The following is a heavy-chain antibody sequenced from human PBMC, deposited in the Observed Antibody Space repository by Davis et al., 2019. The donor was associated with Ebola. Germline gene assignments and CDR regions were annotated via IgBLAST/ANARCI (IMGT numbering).Heavy chain of an antibody. Sequence: PGGSLRLSCAASGFTFSSYVMSWVRQAPGKGLEWVSTISGSGDSTYYADSVKGRFTISRDNAKNSLYLQMNSLRAEDTAVYYCVRGWGRSGLDVWGQGTTVTVSS. CDR1: GFTFSSYV. V-gene: IGHV3-23*01. D-gene: IGHD3-16*01. CDR2: ISGSGDST. CDR3: VRGWGRSGLDV. J-gene: IGHJ6*02.